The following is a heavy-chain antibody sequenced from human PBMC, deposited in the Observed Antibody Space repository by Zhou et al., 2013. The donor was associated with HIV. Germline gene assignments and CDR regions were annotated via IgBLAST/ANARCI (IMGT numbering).Heavy chain of an antibody. D-gene: IGHD2-2*01. J-gene: IGHJ4*02. CDR3: ARLGPPCSTPTCYYNFDY. CDR1: GYAFTSYY. V-gene: IGHV1-46*01. Sequence: QVQLVQSGAEMKKPGASVNISCKASGYAFTSYYIHWVRQAPGQGLEWMGLINPGIGSTYYAEKFQGRITVTRDTSTNTVNMQLGTLTSEDTAVYYCARLGPPCSTPTCYYNFDYWGQGTLVTVSS. CDR2: INPGIGST.